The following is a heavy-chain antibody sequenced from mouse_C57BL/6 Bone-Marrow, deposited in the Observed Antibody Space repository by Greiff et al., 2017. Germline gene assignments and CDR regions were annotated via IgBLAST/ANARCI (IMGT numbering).Heavy chain of an antibody. Sequence: EVKLQESVAELVRPGASVKLSCTASGFNIKNTYMHWVKQRPEQGLEWIGRIDPANGNTKYAPKFQGKATITADTSSNTAYLQRSSLTSEDTAIYYCARRRLLRSWYFDYWGQGTTLTVSS. D-gene: IGHD1-1*01. CDR2: IDPANGNT. CDR3: ARRRLLRSWYFDY. V-gene: IGHV14-3*01. CDR1: GFNIKNTY. J-gene: IGHJ2*01.